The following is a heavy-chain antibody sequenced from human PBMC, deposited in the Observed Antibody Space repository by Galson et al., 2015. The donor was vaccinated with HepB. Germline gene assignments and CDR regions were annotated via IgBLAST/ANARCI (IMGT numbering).Heavy chain of an antibody. Sequence: SLRLSCAASGFTFNIYGLTWVRQAPGKGLEWVSSISDSGQTYYADSVKGRFTISRDNSKTALYLQINSRRAEDTAVYYCAKDNASRGFDSWGQGTLVTVSP. D-gene: IGHD2-8*01. CDR1: GFTFNIYG. J-gene: IGHJ4*02. CDR2: ISDSGQT. CDR3: AKDNASRGFDS. V-gene: IGHV3-23*01.